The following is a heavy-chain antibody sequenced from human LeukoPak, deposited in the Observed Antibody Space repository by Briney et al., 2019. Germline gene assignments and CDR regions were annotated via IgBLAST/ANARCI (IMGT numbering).Heavy chain of an antibody. Sequence: GGSLRLSCAASGFTFSTYSMNWVRQAPGKGLEWVSSISSGSSYIYYADSVKGRFTISRDNAKNSLYLQMNSLRAEDTAVYYCARLTTVVTPVGVQDDYWGQGTLVTVSS. CDR1: GFTFSTYS. J-gene: IGHJ4*02. CDR2: ISSGSSYI. V-gene: IGHV3-21*01. CDR3: ARLTTVVTPVGVQDDY. D-gene: IGHD4-23*01.